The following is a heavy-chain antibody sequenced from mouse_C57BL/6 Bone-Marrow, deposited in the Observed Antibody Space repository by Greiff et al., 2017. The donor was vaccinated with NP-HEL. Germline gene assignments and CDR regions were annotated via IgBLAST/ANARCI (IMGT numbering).Heavy chain of an antibody. V-gene: IGHV14-4*01. CDR1: GFNIKDDY. Sequence: VQLQQSGAELVRPGASVKLSCTASGFNIKDDYMHWVKQRPEQGLEWIGWIDPENGDTEYASKFQGKATITADTSSNTAYLQLSCLTSEDTAVYYCTTSRYYYGSSPFAYWGQGTLVTVSA. CDR3: TTSRYYYGSSPFAY. J-gene: IGHJ3*01. D-gene: IGHD1-1*01. CDR2: IDPENGDT.